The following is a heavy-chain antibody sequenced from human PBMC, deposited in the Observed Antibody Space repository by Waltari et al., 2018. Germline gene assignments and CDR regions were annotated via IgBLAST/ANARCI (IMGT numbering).Heavy chain of an antibody. V-gene: IGHV4-4*02. Sequence: QLQLQESGPGLVKPSGTLSLTSAVFGSSISSNYWWSWVRQPPEKGLEWIGQIYRSGRTNYNPSLESRVTISLDTSNNQFSLKLTSTTAADTAIYYCARDRGRGLYLDSWGQGTLVTVSP. D-gene: IGHD2-15*01. CDR1: GSSISSNYW. CDR2: IYRSGRT. CDR3: ARDRGRGLYLDS. J-gene: IGHJ4*02.